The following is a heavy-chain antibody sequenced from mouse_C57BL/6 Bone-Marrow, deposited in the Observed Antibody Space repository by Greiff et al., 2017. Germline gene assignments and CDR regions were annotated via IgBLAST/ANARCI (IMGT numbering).Heavy chain of an antibody. D-gene: IGHD4-1*01. V-gene: IGHV5-4*03. Sequence: EVKLVESGGGLVKPGGSLKLSCAASGFTFSSYAMSWVRQTPEKRLEWVATISDGGSYTYYPDNVKGRFPISRDNAKNNLYLQMSHLKSEDTAMYYCARGNWDEAMDYWGQGTSVTVSS. CDR2: ISDGGSYT. CDR3: ARGNWDEAMDY. J-gene: IGHJ4*01. CDR1: GFTFSSYA.